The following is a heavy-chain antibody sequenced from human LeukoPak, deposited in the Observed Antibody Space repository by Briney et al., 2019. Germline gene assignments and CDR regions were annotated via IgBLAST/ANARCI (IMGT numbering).Heavy chain of an antibody. V-gene: IGHV4-39*01. CDR3: AAPGSGSYYH. CDR2: IWHIGST. J-gene: IGHJ4*02. Sequence: SETLSLTCTVSGFSISSSSYYWGWIRQFPGKGLEWIGSIWHIGSTYYNPSLKSRVTISIDTSKNQFFLKLSSVTAADTAVYYCAAPGSGSYYHWGQGILVTVSS. CDR1: GFSISSSSYY. D-gene: IGHD3-10*01.